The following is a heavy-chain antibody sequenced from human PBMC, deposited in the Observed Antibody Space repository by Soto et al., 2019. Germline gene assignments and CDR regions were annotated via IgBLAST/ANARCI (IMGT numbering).Heavy chain of an antibody. CDR3: ARGLGRPEYQLLFFFDY. CDR1: GYTFTSYA. J-gene: IGHJ4*02. V-gene: IGHV1-8*02. CDR2: INTNSGNT. Sequence: ASVKVSCKASGYTFTSYAMNWVRQAPGQGLEWMGWINTNSGNTSYAQKFQGRVTMTRDTSVSTAYMQLSSLRSEDTAVYYCARGLGRPEYQLLFFFDYWGQGTLVTVSS. D-gene: IGHD2-2*01.